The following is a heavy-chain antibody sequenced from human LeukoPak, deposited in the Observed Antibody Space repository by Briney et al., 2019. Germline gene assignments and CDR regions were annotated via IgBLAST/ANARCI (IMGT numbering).Heavy chain of an antibody. J-gene: IGHJ4*02. CDR3: AKDSPPGY. CDR1: GFTFSSYS. V-gene: IGHV3-48*01. Sequence: GGSLRLSCAASGFTFSSYSMNWVRQAPGKELEWVSYISSSSSTIYYADSAKGRFTISRDNAKNSLYLQMNSLRAEDTAVYYCAKDSPPGYWGQGTLVTVSS. CDR2: ISSSSSTI.